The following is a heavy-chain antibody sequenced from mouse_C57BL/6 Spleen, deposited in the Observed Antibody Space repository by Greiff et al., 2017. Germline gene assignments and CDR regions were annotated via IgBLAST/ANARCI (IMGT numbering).Heavy chain of an antibody. CDR2: INPSSGYT. Sequence: QVHVKQSGAELAKPGASVKLSCKASGYTFTSYWMHWVKQRPGQGLEWIGYINPSSGYTKYNQKFKDKATLTADKSSSTAYMQLSSLTYEDSAVYYCARGPQSDYFDYWGQGTTLTVSS. V-gene: IGHV1-7*01. CDR1: GYTFTSYW. CDR3: ARGPQSDYFDY. J-gene: IGHJ2*01.